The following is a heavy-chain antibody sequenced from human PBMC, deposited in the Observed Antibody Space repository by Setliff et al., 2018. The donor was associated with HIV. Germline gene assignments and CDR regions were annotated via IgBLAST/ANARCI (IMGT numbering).Heavy chain of an antibody. Sequence: GGSLRLSCAASGFTFDDYAMHWVRQAPGKGLEWASGISWNSGSIDYADSVKGRFTISRDNAKNSLYLQMNRLRAEDMALYYCAKDIHGTLGPGYFDQWGQGILVTV. CDR2: ISWNSGSI. CDR3: AKDIHGTLGPGYFDQ. J-gene: IGHJ4*02. V-gene: IGHV3-9*03. CDR1: GFTFDDYA. D-gene: IGHD3-16*01.